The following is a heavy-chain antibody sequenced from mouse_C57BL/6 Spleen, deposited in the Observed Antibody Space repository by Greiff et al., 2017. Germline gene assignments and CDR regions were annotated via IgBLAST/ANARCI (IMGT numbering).Heavy chain of an antibody. Sequence: EVKVEESGPGMVKPSQSLSLTCTVTGYSITSGYDWHWIRHFPGNKLEWMGYISYSGSTNYNPSLKSRISITHDTSKNHFFLKLNSVTTEDTATYYGARGRGGYYDFDYWGQGTTLTVSS. CDR1: GYSITSGYD. D-gene: IGHD2-3*01. CDR2: ISYSGST. V-gene: IGHV3-1*01. CDR3: ARGRGGYYDFDY. J-gene: IGHJ2*01.